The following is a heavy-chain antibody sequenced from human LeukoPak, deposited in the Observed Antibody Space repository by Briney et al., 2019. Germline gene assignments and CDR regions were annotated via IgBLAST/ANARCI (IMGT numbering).Heavy chain of an antibody. CDR2: ISSSGSTI. D-gene: IGHD2-2*01. J-gene: IGHJ5*02. Sequence: GGSLRLSCAASGFNFTTYEMSWVRQAPGKGLEWVSYISSSGSTIYYADSVKGRFTISRDNAKNSLYLQMNSLRAEDTAVYYCARYIVVVPAASSWFDPWGQGTLVTVSS. V-gene: IGHV3-48*03. CDR3: ARYIVVVPAASSWFDP. CDR1: GFNFTTYE.